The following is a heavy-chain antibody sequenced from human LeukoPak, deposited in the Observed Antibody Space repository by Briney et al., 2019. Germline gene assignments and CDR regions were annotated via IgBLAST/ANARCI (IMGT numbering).Heavy chain of an antibody. CDR1: GFTFSRHW. J-gene: IGHJ4*02. CDR2: INEDGSGK. V-gene: IGHV3-7*03. Sequence: GGSLRLSCAASGFTFSRHWMTWVRQAPGKGLEWVASINEDGSGKHYVDSVKGRFTISRDNAQKSVYLEMNSLRAEDTAVYYCARAVTSTEGYWGQGTLVTVSS. CDR3: ARAVTSTEGY. D-gene: IGHD4-17*01.